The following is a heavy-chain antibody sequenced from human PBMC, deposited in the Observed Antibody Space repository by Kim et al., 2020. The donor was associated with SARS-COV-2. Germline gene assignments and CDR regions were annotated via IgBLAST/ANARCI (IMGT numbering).Heavy chain of an antibody. V-gene: IGHV3-23*01. CDR2: ISGSGGST. Sequence: GGSLRLSCAASGFTFSSYAMSWVRQAPGKGLEWVSAISGSGGSTYYADSVKGRFTISRDNSKNTLYLQMNSPRAEDTAVYYRAKDRTTVTTFGDFDYWGQGTLVTVSS. CDR1: GFTFSSYA. D-gene: IGHD4-17*01. J-gene: IGHJ4*02. CDR3: AKDRTTVTTFGDFDY.